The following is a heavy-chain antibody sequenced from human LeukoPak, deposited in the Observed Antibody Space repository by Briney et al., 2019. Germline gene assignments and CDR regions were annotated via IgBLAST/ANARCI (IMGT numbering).Heavy chain of an antibody. J-gene: IGHJ4*02. CDR3: ARDRVWSITGAGYYFDY. CDR1: GFTFSSYA. Sequence: GGSLRLSCAASGFTFSSYAMHWVCQAPGKGLEWVAVITYDGSNKYYADSVKGRFTISRDNSKNTLYLQMNSLRAEDTAVYYCARDRVWSITGAGYYFDYWGQGTLVTVSS. V-gene: IGHV3-30*01. D-gene: IGHD1-20*01. CDR2: ITYDGSNK.